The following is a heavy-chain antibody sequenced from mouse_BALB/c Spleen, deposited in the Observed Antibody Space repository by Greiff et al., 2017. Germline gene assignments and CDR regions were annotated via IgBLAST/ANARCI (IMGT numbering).Heavy chain of an antibody. V-gene: IGHV5-12-2*01. CDR1: GFTFSSYT. CDR3: ARGDYRYLYAMDY. J-gene: IGHJ4*01. Sequence: EVQLVESGGGLVQPGGSLKLSCAASGFTFSSYTMSWVRQTPEKRLEWVAYISSGGGSTYYPDTVKGRFTISRDNAKYTLYLQMSSLKSEDTAMYYCARGDYRYLYAMDYWGQGTSVTVSS. D-gene: IGHD2-14*01. CDR2: ISSGGGST.